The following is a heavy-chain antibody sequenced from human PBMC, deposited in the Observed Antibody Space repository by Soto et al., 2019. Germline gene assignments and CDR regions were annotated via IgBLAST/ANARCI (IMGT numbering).Heavy chain of an antibody. CDR1: GFTFSTYA. V-gene: IGHV3-30-3*01. D-gene: IGHD3-22*01. CDR2: ISYDGSNK. Sequence: PGRSLRLSCAASGFTFSTYAMHWVRQAPGKGLEWVAVISYDGSNKYYADSVKGRFTISRDNSKNTLYLQMNSLRAEDTAVYYCARGDYYDTSGYYTYYWGQGALVTVSS. CDR3: ARGDYYDTSGYYTYY. J-gene: IGHJ4*02.